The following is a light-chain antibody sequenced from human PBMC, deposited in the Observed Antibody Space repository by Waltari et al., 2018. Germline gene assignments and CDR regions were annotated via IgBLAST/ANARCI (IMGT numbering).Light chain of an antibody. Sequence: IQLTQSPSSLSVSVGDRVTITCRASQGISSYLAWYQQKPGKAPKLLIYAASTLQSGVPSRFSGSGSGTDFTLTISSLQPEDFATYYCQQLNSYPPFTFGPGTKVDIK. CDR1: QGISSY. CDR2: AAS. J-gene: IGKJ3*01. V-gene: IGKV1-9*01. CDR3: QQLNSYPPFT.